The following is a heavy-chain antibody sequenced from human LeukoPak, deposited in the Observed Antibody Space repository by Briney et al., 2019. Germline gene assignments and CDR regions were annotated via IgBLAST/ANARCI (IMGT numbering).Heavy chain of an antibody. J-gene: IGHJ4*02. Sequence: SETLSLTCTVSGGSISSHYWSWIRHPPGKGLEWVGYIYYRGSTNCDPSLMSRVKISVDTSKSQFSLELSSVTAADTAMYYCARSHQQWLACIDYWGQGTLVTVSS. CDR2: IYYRGST. CDR1: GGSISSHY. CDR3: ARSHQQWLACIDY. D-gene: IGHD6-19*01. V-gene: IGHV4-59*08.